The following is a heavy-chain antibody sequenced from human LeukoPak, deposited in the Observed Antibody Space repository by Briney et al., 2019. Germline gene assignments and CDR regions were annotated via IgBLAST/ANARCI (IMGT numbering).Heavy chain of an antibody. D-gene: IGHD6-13*01. CDR3: AKDLILAAAGTETPPEFDY. J-gene: IGHJ4*02. CDR2: ISYDGSNK. Sequence: GRSLRLSCAASGFTFSSYGMHWVRQAPGKGLEWVAVISYDGSNKYYADSVKGRFTISRDDSKNALYLQMNSLRAEDTAVYYCAKDLILAAAGTETPPEFDYWGQGTLVTVSS. V-gene: IGHV3-30*18. CDR1: GFTFSSYG.